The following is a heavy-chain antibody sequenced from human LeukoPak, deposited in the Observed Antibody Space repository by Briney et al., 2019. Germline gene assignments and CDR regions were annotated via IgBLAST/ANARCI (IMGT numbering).Heavy chain of an antibody. CDR2: IKSDGSST. Sequence: GGSLRLSCAASGFIFSSYWMHWVRQVPGKGLVWVSRIKSDGSSTSYADSVKGRFTISRDNAKNTLYLQMNSLRAADTAVYYCARDGWGSSMGYWGQGTLVTVSS. J-gene: IGHJ4*02. CDR1: GFIFSSYW. D-gene: IGHD3-10*01. CDR3: ARDGWGSSMGY. V-gene: IGHV3-74*01.